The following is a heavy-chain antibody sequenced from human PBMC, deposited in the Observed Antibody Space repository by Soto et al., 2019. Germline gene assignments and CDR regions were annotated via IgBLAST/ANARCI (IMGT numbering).Heavy chain of an antibody. CDR3: ARDPRKGYSSSWYYYFQH. Sequence: ASVKVSCKASGGTFSSYAISWVRQAPGQGLEWMGGIIPILGTANYAQKFQGRVTITADKSTSTAYMELSSLRSEDTAVYYCARDPRKGYSSSWYYYFQHWGQGTLVTVSS. V-gene: IGHV1-69*10. CDR2: IIPILGTA. D-gene: IGHD6-13*01. CDR1: GGTFSSYA. J-gene: IGHJ1*01.